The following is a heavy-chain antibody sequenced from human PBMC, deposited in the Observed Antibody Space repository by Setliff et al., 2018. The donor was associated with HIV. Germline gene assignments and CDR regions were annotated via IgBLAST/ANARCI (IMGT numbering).Heavy chain of an antibody. J-gene: IGHJ6*03. V-gene: IGHV4-4*07. CDR3: ARGVIETDYDYVDIYYYNYMDV. Sequence: SETLSLTCTVSGASSSSHYWSWIRQPAGKGLEWIGHISTSGTTKYNPSLKSRVTISVDTSKKHFSLRLTSVTAADTAVYFCARGVIETDYDYVDIYYYNYMDVWGKGTTVTVSS. CDR1: GASSSSHY. D-gene: IGHD5-12*01. CDR2: ISTSGTT.